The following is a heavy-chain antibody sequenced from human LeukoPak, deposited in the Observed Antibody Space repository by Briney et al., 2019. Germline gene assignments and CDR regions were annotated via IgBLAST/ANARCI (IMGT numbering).Heavy chain of an antibody. CDR2: IYYSGST. D-gene: IGHD4-11*01. CDR3: ARHQPTALTTIDY. V-gene: IGHV4-39*01. J-gene: IGHJ4*02. Sequence: SGTLSLTCTVSGGSISLIGYYWGWIRQPPGKGLEWIGTIYYSGSTYYNPSLKSRVTISVDTSKNQFSLKVNSVTAADTAVYFCARHQPTALTTIDYWGQGTLVTVSS. CDR1: GGSISLIGYY.